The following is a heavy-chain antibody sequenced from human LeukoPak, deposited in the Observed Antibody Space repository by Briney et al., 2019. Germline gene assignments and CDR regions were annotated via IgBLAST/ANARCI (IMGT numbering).Heavy chain of an antibody. V-gene: IGHV4-34*01. CDR1: GGSFSGYY. D-gene: IGHD2-21*02. CDR3: ARDNCGGDCYSDYYHYGMDV. J-gene: IGHJ6*02. Sequence: SETLSLTCAVYGGSFSGYYWSWIRQPPGKGLEWIGEINHSGSTNYNPSLKSRVTISVDTSKNQFSLKLSSVTAADTAVYYCARDNCGGDCYSDYYHYGMDVWGQGTTVTVSS. CDR2: INHSGST.